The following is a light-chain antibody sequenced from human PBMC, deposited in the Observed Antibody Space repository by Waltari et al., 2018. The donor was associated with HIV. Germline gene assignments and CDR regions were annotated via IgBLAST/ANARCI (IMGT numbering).Light chain of an antibody. CDR3: QQYGSSLSLT. Sequence: ETVLTQSPGTLSLSPGERATLSCRASQSVSSSYLAWYQQKPGKAPRLLIYGASTRATGIPDRFSGSGSGTDFTLIINRLEPEDFAVYYCQQYGSSLSLTFGQGTKVEIK. V-gene: IGKV3-20*01. J-gene: IGKJ1*01. CDR1: QSVSSSY. CDR2: GAS.